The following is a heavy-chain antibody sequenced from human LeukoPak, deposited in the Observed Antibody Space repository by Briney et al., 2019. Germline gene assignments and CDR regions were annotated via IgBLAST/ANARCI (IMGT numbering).Heavy chain of an antibody. CDR1: AAIFSSNA. CDR2: IRYDGSSK. D-gene: IGHD5-24*01. V-gene: IGHV3-30*02. Sequence: GGSLRLSCTASAAIFSSNAMHWVRQAPGKGLEWVAFIRYDGSSKYYADSVKGRFTISRDTSKNTSYLQMNSLRLEDTALYYCAKPPRNYPPGHMDVWGKGTTVTISS. CDR3: AKPPRNYPPGHMDV. J-gene: IGHJ6*03.